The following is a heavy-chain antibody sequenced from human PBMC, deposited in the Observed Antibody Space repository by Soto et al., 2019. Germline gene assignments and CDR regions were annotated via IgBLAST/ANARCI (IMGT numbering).Heavy chain of an antibody. Sequence: ASVKVSCKASGYTFTSYDINWVRQATGQGLEWMGWMNPNSGNTGYAQKFQGRVTMTRNTSVSTAYMELSSLRSEDTAVYYCARALYGDYEELDYWGQGTLVTVSS. CDR3: ARALYGDYEELDY. CDR1: GYTFTSYD. D-gene: IGHD5-12*01. CDR2: MNPNSGNT. J-gene: IGHJ4*02. V-gene: IGHV1-8*01.